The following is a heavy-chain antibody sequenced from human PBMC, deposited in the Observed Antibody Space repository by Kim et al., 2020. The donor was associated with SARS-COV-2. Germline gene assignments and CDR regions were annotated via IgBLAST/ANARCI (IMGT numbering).Heavy chain of an antibody. V-gene: IGHV4-39*07. CDR2: IYYSGST. Sequence: SETLSLTCTVSGGSISSSSYYWGWIRQPPGKGLEWIGSIYYSGSTYYNPSLKSRVTISVDTSKNQFSLKLSSVTAADTAVYYCARVGSITGTTGKAFDIWGQGTMVTVSS. J-gene: IGHJ3*02. D-gene: IGHD1-7*01. CDR3: ARVGSITGTTGKAFDI. CDR1: GGSISSSSYY.